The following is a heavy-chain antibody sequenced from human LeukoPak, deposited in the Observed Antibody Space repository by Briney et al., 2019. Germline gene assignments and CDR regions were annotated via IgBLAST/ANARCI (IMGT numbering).Heavy chain of an antibody. CDR2: IKQDGSEK. CDR1: GFTFSRYW. CDR3: ARDLDGSWYPPTYYMDV. V-gene: IGHV3-7*01. J-gene: IGHJ6*03. D-gene: IGHD6-13*01. Sequence: GGSLRLSCAASGFTFSRYWMTWVRQAPGKGLEWVADIKQDGSEKYYVDSVKGRFTISRDNAKNSLYLQMNSLRAEDTAVYYCARDLDGSWYPPTYYMDVWGKGTTVTVSS.